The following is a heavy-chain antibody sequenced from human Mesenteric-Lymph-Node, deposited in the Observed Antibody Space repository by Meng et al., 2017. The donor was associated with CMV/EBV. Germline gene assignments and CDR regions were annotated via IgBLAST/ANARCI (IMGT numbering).Heavy chain of an antibody. V-gene: IGHV3-53*01. CDR2: IYSGAST. CDR1: GFTVSSNY. D-gene: IGHD2-15*01. CDR3: SRAHPLLRYAFDI. Sequence: GGSLRLSCAASGFTVSSNYMSWVRQAPGKGLEWVSVIYSGASTYYADSVQDRFTISRDNSNNTLYLHMNSLRAADTAVYYCSRAHPLLRYAFDIWGQGTMVTVSS. J-gene: IGHJ3*02.